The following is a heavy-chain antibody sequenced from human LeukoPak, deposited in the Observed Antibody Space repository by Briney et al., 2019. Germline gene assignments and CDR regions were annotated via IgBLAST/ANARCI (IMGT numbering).Heavy chain of an antibody. Sequence: QTPSLTCAISGDSASSNSAASNWIRHSPSRGLEWLGRTYYTSKGYHDYAVSVKSRITINPDTSKNQFSLQLSSVTPEDTAVYYCARGRYTMVRGVIGRDTDYYYYSYMDVWGKGTTVTISS. CDR3: ARGRYTMVRGVIGRDTDYYYYSYMDV. J-gene: IGHJ6*03. CDR2: TYYTSKGYH. V-gene: IGHV6-1*01. D-gene: IGHD3-10*01. CDR1: GDSASSNSAA.